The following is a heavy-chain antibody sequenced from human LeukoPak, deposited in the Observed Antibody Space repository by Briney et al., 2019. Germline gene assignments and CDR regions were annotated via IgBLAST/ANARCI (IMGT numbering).Heavy chain of an antibody. V-gene: IGHV3-30-3*01. Sequence: QXXGKGLEWVAVISYDGSNKYYADSVKGRFTISRDNSKNTLYLQMNSLRAEDTAVYYCARDHGYWGQGTLVTVSS. CDR3: ARDHGY. CDR2: ISYDGSNK. J-gene: IGHJ4*02.